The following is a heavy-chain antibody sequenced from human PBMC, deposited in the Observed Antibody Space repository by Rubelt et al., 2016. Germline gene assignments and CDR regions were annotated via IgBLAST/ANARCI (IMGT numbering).Heavy chain of an antibody. V-gene: IGHV4-39*01. J-gene: IGHJ4*02. Sequence: QLQLQESGPGLVKPSETLSLTCTVSGGSISSGGYYWSWIRQHPGKGLEWIGYIYYSGSTYYNPSLKGGVTISVDTSKNQFSLKLSSVTAADTAVYYCARREGDYYDSSGNPYDYWGQGTLVTVSS. CDR3: ARREGDYYDSSGNPYDY. CDR1: GGSISSGGYY. CDR2: IYYSGST. D-gene: IGHD3-22*01.